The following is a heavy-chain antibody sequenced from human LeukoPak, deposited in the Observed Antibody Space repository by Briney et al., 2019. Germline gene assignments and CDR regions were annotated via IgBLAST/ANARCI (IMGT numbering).Heavy chain of an antibody. D-gene: IGHD1-26*01. CDR2: IKQDESEK. CDR3: AAETGRYSPNGMDV. J-gene: IGHJ6*02. Sequence: EAGGSLRLSCAPSRFTFSSYWMNWVRQAPGEWLEWVANIKQDESEKYYVDSVKGRFTISRDNAKNSVYLQMNTLRVEDTAVYYCAAETGRYSPNGMDVWGQGTTVTVSS. V-gene: IGHV3-7*01. CDR1: RFTFSSYW.